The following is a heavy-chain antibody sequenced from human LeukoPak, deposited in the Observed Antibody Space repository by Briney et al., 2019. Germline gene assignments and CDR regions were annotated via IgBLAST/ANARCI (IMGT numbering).Heavy chain of an antibody. V-gene: IGHV4-34*01. CDR1: GGSFSGYY. D-gene: IGHD3-22*01. CDR2: INHSGST. J-gene: IGHJ4*02. Sequence: SETLSLTCAVYGGSFSGYYWSWIRQPPGKGLEWIGEINHSGSTNYNPSLKSRVTISVDTSKNQFSLKLSSVTAADTAVYYCASDANYYDSSGYPNTFDCWGQGTLVTVSS. CDR3: ASDANYYDSSGYPNTFDC.